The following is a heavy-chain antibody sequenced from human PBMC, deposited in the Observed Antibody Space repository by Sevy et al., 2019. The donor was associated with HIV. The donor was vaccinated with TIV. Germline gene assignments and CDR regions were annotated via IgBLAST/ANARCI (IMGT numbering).Heavy chain of an antibody. CDR3: AKDRVSGTYYTGDFDY. D-gene: IGHD3-10*01. V-gene: IGHV3-23*01. Sequence: GGSLRLSCAASGFTFNTHAMNWVRQAPGKGLEWVSVISLSGGDTYYANSVKGRFTISRDNSKNTLYLQMNSLTAEDTAVYYCAKDRVSGTYYTGDFDYWGQGTLVTVSS. CDR2: ISLSGGDT. J-gene: IGHJ4*02. CDR1: GFTFNTHA.